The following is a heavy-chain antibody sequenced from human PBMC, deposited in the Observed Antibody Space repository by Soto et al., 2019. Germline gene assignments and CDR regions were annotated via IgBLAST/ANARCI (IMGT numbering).Heavy chain of an antibody. CDR2: IHSDGSST. CDR3: ASVDRGAFDL. V-gene: IGHV3-74*01. CDR1: GFTFSYYW. Sequence: EVQLVESGGGLVRPGGSLRLSCAASGFTFSYYWMHWVRQAPGKGLVWVSRIHSDGSSTTYADFVKGRFIISRDNARNTVDLQMNSVRVEDTAVYYCASVDRGAFDLWGQGTVVTVSS. D-gene: IGHD1-26*01. J-gene: IGHJ3*01.